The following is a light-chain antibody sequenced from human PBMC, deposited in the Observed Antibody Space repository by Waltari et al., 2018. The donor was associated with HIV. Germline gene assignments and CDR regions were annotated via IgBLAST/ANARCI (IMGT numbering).Light chain of an antibody. CDR2: EVS. J-gene: IGLJ3*02. V-gene: IGLV2-8*01. CDR3: SSYAGSNIWV. CDR1: SSDVGAYNY. Sequence: SALTQPPSASGSPGQSVTISCTGTSSDVGAYNYVCWHQQYPGKAPKLMIDEVSKRPSGVPDRFSGSKSGNTASLTVSGLQAEDEADYYCSSYAGSNIWVFGGGTKLTVL.